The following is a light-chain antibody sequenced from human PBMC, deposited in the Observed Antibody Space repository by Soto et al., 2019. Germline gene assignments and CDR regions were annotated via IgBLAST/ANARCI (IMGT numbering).Light chain of an antibody. V-gene: IGKV3-20*01. CDR2: GAS. CDR1: QSVSSN. Sequence: IVFTQSPGTLSVSPGERATLSCRASQSVSSNLAWYQQKPGQAPRLLIYGASSRATGIPDRFSGSGSGTDFTLTISRLEPEDYAVYYCQQYGHSLWTFGQGTKVDIK. J-gene: IGKJ1*01. CDR3: QQYGHSLWT.